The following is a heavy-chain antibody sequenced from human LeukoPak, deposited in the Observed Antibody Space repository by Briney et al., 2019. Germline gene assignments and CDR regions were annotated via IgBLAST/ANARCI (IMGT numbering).Heavy chain of an antibody. J-gene: IGHJ4*02. CDR1: GFTFDDYG. V-gene: IGHV3-20*04. CDR3: ARDTYYYDSSGYYPFDY. D-gene: IGHD3-22*01. Sequence: GGSLRLSCAASGFTFDDYGMSWVRQAAGKGLEWVSGINWNGGSTVYADSVKGRFTISRDNAKNSLYLQMNSLRAEDTALYYCARDTYYYDSSGYYPFDYWGQGTLVTVSS. CDR2: INWNGGST.